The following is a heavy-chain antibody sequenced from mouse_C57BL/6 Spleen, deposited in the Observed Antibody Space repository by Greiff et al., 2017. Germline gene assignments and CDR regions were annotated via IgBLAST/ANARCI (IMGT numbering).Heavy chain of an antibody. V-gene: IGHV5-9-1*02. D-gene: IGHD2-12*01. CDR3: TREGGLRRGFAY. Sequence: EVKVVESGEGSVKPGGSLKLSCAASGFTFSSYAMSWVRQTPEKRLEWVAYISSGGDYIYYADTVKGRFTISRDNARNTLYLQMSSLKSEDTAMYYCTREGGLRRGFAYWGQGTLVTVSA. J-gene: IGHJ3*01. CDR2: ISSGGDYI. CDR1: GFTFSSYA.